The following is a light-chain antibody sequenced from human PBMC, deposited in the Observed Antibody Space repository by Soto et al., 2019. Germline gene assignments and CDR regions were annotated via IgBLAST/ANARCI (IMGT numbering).Light chain of an antibody. CDR3: QQYGSSSPT. CDR2: GAS. Sequence: DIQMTQSPSTLSASVGDRVTITCRASQSINSWLAWYQQKPGKAPKLLIYGASSLESGVPSKLSGSGSVTEFTLTIDSLQPDDCATYYGQQYGSSSPTFGQGTKLEIK. CDR1: QSINSW. J-gene: IGKJ2*01. V-gene: IGKV1-5*01.